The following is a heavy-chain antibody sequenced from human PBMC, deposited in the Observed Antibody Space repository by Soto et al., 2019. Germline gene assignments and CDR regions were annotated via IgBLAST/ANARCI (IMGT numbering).Heavy chain of an antibody. D-gene: IGHD5-18*01. V-gene: IGHV4-30-4*01. CDR2: IYYSGST. CDR3: AREGGKLWPRLD. J-gene: IGHJ4*02. CDR1: GGSISSGDYY. Sequence: SETLSLTCTVSGGSISSGDYYWSWIRQPPGKGLEWIGYIYYSGSTYYNPSLKSRVTISVDSSKNQFSLKLSSVTAADTAVYYCAREGGKLWPRLDWGQGTLVTVSS.